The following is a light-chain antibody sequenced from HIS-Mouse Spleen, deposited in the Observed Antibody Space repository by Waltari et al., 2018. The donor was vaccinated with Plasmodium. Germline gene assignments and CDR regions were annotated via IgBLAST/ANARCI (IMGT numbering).Light chain of an antibody. Sequence: DIQMTQSPSTLSASVGYRVNITCRASQSISSWLAWYQQKPGKAPKLLIYKASSLESGVPSRFSGSGSGTEFTLTISSLQPDDFATYYCQQYNSYSRTFGQGTKVEIK. CDR1: QSISSW. V-gene: IGKV1-5*03. CDR3: QQYNSYSRT. J-gene: IGKJ1*01. CDR2: KAS.